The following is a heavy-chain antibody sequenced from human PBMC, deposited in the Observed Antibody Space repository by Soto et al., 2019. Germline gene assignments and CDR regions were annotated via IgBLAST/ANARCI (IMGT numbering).Heavy chain of an antibody. D-gene: IGHD3-10*01. J-gene: IGHJ6*02. Sequence: QGQLVQSGAEVKKPGSSVKVSCKASGGTFSSYAISWVRQAPGQGLEWMGGIIPSFGTADYAQKFQGRVTITAAESTSSAYMERGSLRSRDMAVDYCAIDYGGSGSSSSVGYSYYDMDVWGQGTTLTVSS. CDR3: AIDYGGSGSSSSVGYSYYDMDV. V-gene: IGHV1-69*12. CDR1: GGTFSSYA. CDR2: IIPSFGTA.